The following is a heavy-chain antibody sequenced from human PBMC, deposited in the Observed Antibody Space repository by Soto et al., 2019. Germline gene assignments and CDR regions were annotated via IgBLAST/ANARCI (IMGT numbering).Heavy chain of an antibody. J-gene: IGHJ4*02. Sequence: QVQLVQSGAEVKKPGASVKVSCKASGYTFTGYYMHWVRQAPGQGLEWMGWINPNGGGTNYAQKFQGWVTMTRDTSITPAYMELSRLTSDDTAVYYCARVGYDFWSGYYSYFFEYWGQGTLVTVSS. CDR2: INPNGGGT. D-gene: IGHD3-3*01. CDR1: GYTFTGYY. V-gene: IGHV1-2*04. CDR3: ARVGYDFWSGYYSYFFEY.